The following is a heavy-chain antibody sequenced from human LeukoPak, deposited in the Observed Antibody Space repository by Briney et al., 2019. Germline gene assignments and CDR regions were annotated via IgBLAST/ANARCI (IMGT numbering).Heavy chain of an antibody. J-gene: IGHJ6*03. CDR1: GYTFTSYG. V-gene: IGHV1-18*01. Sequence: GASVKVSCKASGYTFTSYGISWVRQAPGQGLEWMGWISAYNGNTNYAQKLQGRVTMTRDMSTSTVYMELSRLRSDDTAVYYCARGVAGSYYYYYMDVWGKGTTVTISS. CDR2: ISAYNGNT. CDR3: ARGVAGSYYYYYMDV. D-gene: IGHD6-19*01.